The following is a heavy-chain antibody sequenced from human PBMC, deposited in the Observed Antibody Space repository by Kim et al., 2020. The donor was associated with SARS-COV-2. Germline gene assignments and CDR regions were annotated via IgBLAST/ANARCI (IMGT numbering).Heavy chain of an antibody. D-gene: IGHD6-13*01. J-gene: IGHJ4*02. CDR2: IYSGGSST. CDR3: AKEPLSGSSSWLYFDY. V-gene: IGHV3-23*03. CDR1: GFTFSSYA. Sequence: GGSLRLSCAASGFTFSSYAMSWVRQAPGKGLEWVSVIYSGGSSTYYADSVKGRFTISRDNSKNTLYLQMNSLRAEDTAVYYCAKEPLSGSSSWLYFDYWGQGTLVTVSS.